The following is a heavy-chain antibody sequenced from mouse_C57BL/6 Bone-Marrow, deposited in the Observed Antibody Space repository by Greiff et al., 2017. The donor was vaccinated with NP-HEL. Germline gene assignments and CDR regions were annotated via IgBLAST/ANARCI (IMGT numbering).Heavy chain of an antibody. V-gene: IGHV1-81*01. CDR2: IYPRSGNT. CDR1: GYTFTSYG. CDR3: ARGRGITTVVGDWFAY. D-gene: IGHD1-1*01. Sequence: VKLQESGAELARPGASVKLSCKASGYTFTSYGISWVKQRTGQGLEWIGEIYPRSGNTYYNEKFKGKATLTADKSSSTAYMELRSLTSEDSAVYFCARGRGITTVVGDWFAYWGQGTLVTVSA. J-gene: IGHJ3*01.